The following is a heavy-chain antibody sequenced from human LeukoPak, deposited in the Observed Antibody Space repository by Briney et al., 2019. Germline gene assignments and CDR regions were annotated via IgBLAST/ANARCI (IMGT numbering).Heavy chain of an antibody. CDR2: TNHSGST. CDR3: ARVRIAAASNWFDP. V-gene: IGHV4-34*01. CDR1: GGSFSGYY. Sequence: SETLSLTCAVYGGSFSGYYWSWIRQPPGKGLEWIGETNHSGSTNYNPSLKSRVTISVDTSKNQFSLKLSSVTAADTAVYYCARVRIAAASNWFDPWGQGTLVTVSS. D-gene: IGHD6-13*01. J-gene: IGHJ5*02.